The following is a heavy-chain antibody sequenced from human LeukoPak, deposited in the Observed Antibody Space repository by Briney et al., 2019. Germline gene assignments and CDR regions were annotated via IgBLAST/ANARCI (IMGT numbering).Heavy chain of an antibody. J-gene: IGHJ2*01. D-gene: IGHD4-17*01. CDR3: ARMAYGDPHFYWYFDL. V-gene: IGHV4-59*01. CDR2: ISDSGST. Sequence: SETLSLTCTVSGGSIRSYYWSWIRRAPGKELDWIGYISDSGSTNYNPSLKSRVTISEDTSKNQLSLKLSSVTAADTAVYHCARMAYGDPHFYWYFDLWGRGTLVTVSS. CDR1: GGSIRSYY.